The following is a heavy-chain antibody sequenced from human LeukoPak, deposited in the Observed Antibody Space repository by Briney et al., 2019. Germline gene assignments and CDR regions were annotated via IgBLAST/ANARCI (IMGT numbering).Heavy chain of an antibody. CDR3: ARGIIYYDSSGYYGY. Sequence: GASVKVSCKASGYTFTGYYMHWVRQAPGQGLEWMGWINPNSGGTNYAQKFQGRVTMTRDTSISTAYMELSRLRSDDTAVYYCARGIIYYDSSGYYGYWGRGTLVTVSS. CDR2: INPNSGGT. D-gene: IGHD3-22*01. CDR1: GYTFTGYY. V-gene: IGHV1-2*02. J-gene: IGHJ4*02.